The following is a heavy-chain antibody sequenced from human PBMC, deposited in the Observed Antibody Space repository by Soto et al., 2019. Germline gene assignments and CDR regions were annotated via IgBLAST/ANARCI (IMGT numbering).Heavy chain of an antibody. V-gene: IGHV1-18*01. CDR2: INTYNGNK. J-gene: IGHJ6*02. D-gene: IGHD3-9*01. Sequence: ASVKVSCKTSGYTFARYCINWVRQAPGQGLEWLGWINTYNGNKKYAEELQGRVTLTTDTSTSTAYIELKSLRSDDTAIYYCARLGPRHLDYDILTVGMDVWGQGTTVTVS. CDR1: GYTFARYC. CDR3: ARLGPRHLDYDILTVGMDV.